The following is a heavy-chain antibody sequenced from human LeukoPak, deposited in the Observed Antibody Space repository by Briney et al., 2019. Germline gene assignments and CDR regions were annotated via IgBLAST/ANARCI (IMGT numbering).Heavy chain of an antibody. CDR2: IKQDGSEK. CDR3: ARVRITGTTRYYYYMDV. D-gene: IGHD1-7*01. Sequence: PGGSLRLSCAASGFTFSSYWMSWVRQAPGKGLEWVANIKQDGSEKYYVDSVKGRFTISRDNAKNSLYLQMNSLRAEDTAVYYCARVRITGTTRYYYYMDVWGKGTTVTVSS. J-gene: IGHJ6*03. V-gene: IGHV3-7*01. CDR1: GFTFSSYW.